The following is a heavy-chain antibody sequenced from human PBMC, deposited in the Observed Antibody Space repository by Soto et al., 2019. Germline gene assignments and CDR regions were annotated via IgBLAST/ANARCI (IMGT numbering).Heavy chain of an antibody. V-gene: IGHV3-30*03. CDR1: GFTFSSYG. D-gene: IGHD5-18*01. J-gene: IGHJ4*02. CDR2: ISYDGSNK. CDR3: APTNGDSYGPFDY. Sequence: GGSLRLSCAASGFTFSSYGMHWVRQAPGKGLEWVAVISYDGSNKYYADSVKGRFTISRDNSKNTLYLQMNSLRAEDTAVYYCAPTNGDSYGPFDYWGQGTLVTVSS.